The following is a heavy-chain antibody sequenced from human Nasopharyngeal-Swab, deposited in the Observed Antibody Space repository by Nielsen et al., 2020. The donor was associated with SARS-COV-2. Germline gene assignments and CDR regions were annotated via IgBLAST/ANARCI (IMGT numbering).Heavy chain of an antibody. CDR1: GFIFSCYG. V-gene: IGHV3-30*18. J-gene: IGHJ4*02. CDR3: AKGMLQGMDY. D-gene: IGHD2-8*01. Sequence: GESLNTSCASSGFIFSCYGLHWVRQAPGKGLEWVAVIPYDGSNKYYADSVKGRFTISRDNSKNTLYLQMNSLRAEDTAVYYCAKGMLQGMDYWGQGTLVTVSS. CDR2: IPYDGSNK.